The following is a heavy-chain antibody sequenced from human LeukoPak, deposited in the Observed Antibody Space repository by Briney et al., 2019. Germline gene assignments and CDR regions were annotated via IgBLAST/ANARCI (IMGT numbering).Heavy chain of an antibody. V-gene: IGHV3-74*01. D-gene: IGHD2-2*03. J-gene: IGHJ4*02. CDR1: GFTFSSYW. CDR2: IQSDGSST. CDR3: ARGWITVGAYYDY. Sequence: GESLRLSCAASGFTFSSYWMHWVRQAPGKGLVWVSRIQSDGSSTSYADSVKGRSTMSRDNAKNTLLLQMNSLRDEDTAVYYCARGWITVGAYYDYWGQGTLVTVSS.